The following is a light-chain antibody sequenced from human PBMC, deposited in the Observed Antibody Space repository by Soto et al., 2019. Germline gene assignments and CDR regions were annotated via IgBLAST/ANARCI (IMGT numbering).Light chain of an antibody. J-gene: IGKJ1*01. CDR2: DAS. V-gene: IGKV1-5*01. Sequence: DIQLTQSPSSLSASVGDRVTMTCQASQDIRNQLNWYQQKPGKAPKLLIYDASSLESGVQSRFSGSGSGTEFTLTIRSLQPDDFATYYCQQYNSYSQTFGQGTKVDIK. CDR3: QQYNSYSQT. CDR1: QDIRNQ.